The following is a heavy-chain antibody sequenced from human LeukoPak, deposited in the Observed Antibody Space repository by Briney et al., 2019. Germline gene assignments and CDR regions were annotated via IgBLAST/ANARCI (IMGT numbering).Heavy chain of an antibody. CDR3: ARSSSWYTIDY. CDR2: IHYSGST. CDR1: GGSISSYY. J-gene: IGHJ4*02. Sequence: PSETLSLTCTVSGGSISSYYWSWIRQPPGKGLEWIGYIHYSGSTNYNPSLKSRVTISEDTSKNQFSLKLTSVTAADTAVYYCARSSSWYTIDYWGQGTLVTVSS. V-gene: IGHV4-59*01. D-gene: IGHD6-13*01.